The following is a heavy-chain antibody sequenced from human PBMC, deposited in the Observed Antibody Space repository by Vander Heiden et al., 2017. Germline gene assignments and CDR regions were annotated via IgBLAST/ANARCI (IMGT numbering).Heavy chain of an antibody. V-gene: IGHV3-9*01. CDR2: ISWNGNSI. CDR1: GFTFNDHA. Sequence: EVQLVESGGGLVQPGRSLRRSCAASGFTFNDHAMHWVRQAPGKGLEWVSGISWNGNSIGYGDSVKGRFSISRVNAKNSLYLQMNSLRAEDTALYYCAKSGDGFFDYWGLGTLVTVSS. CDR3: AKSGDGFFDY. J-gene: IGHJ4*02. D-gene: IGHD1-26*01.